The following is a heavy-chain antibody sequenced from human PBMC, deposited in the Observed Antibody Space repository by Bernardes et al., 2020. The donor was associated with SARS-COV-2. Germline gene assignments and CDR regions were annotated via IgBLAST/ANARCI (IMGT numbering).Heavy chain of an antibody. CDR2: IYYSGNT. V-gene: IGHV4-59*08. J-gene: IGHJ5*02. CDR1: GGSISSYY. Sequence: SETLSLTCSVPGGSISSYYWSWIRQPPGKGLEWIGHIYYSGNTNYNPSLKSRVTVSVDTSKNQFSLKLSSVTAADTAVYYCSRQRADYDFWSGYYRRGNWFDPWGQGTLVTVSS. D-gene: IGHD3-3*01. CDR3: SRQRADYDFWSGYYRRGNWFDP.